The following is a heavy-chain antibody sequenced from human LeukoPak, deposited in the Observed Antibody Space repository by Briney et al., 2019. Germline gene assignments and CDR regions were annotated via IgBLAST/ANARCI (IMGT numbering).Heavy chain of an antibody. Sequence: GESLKISCKGSGYSFTSYWIGWVRQLPGKGLEWMGIIYPGDSDTRYSPSFQGQVTISADKSISTAYLQWSSLKASDTAMYYCAGLYSSGWYSEYFQHWGQGTLVTVSS. J-gene: IGHJ1*01. CDR3: AGLYSSGWYSEYFQH. CDR1: GYSFTSYW. V-gene: IGHV5-51*01. CDR2: IYPGDSDT. D-gene: IGHD6-19*01.